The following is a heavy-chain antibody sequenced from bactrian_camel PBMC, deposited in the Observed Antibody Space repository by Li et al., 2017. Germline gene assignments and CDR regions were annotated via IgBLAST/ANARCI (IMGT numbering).Heavy chain of an antibody. CDR2: INSGGGTT. V-gene: IGHV3S36*01. CDR1: GVTFEDSS. D-gene: IGHD4*01. J-gene: IGHJ4*01. Sequence: DVQLVESGGGSVQAGETLRLSCTASGVTFEDSSMGWCRQGPGKGLEWVSCINSGGGTTFYTDSVKGRFTISRDDAKNTVYLQMNNLQPEDTARYYCSADRRSYYSDYERILLSNYWGQGTQVTVS. CDR3: SADRRSYYSDYERILLSNY.